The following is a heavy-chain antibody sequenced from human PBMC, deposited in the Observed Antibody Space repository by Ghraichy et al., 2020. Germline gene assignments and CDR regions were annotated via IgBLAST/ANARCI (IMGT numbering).Heavy chain of an antibody. CDR1: GDSISSSNDY. CDR3: ALYSSSAGWFDP. D-gene: IGHD3-22*01. J-gene: IGHJ5*02. CDR2: IYYSGST. V-gene: IGHV4-39*07. Sequence: SQTLSLTCAVSGDSISSSNDYWGWIRQPPGKGLEWIGRIYYSGSTNYNPSLKSRVTISVDTSKNQFSLKLSSVTAAATAVYYCALYSSSAGWFDPWGQGILVTVSS.